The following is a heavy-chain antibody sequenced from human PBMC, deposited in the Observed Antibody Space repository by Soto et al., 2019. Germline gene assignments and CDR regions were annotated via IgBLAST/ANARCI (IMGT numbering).Heavy chain of an antibody. CDR3: ASGECRKGHDTRYDY. D-gene: IGHD3-10*01. CDR2: ISYNEIEK. Sequence: QMQLVESGGGVVQPGMSLRLSCAVSGFTFTNHGIHWVRQAPGKGPERVADISYNEIEKWYGDSVKGRVTISRDNFGDTAYLQMNGLRPEVMAVSYCASGECRKGHDTRYDYWGQGTLVTVSS. V-gene: IGHV3-30*03. J-gene: IGHJ4*02. CDR1: GFTFTNHG.